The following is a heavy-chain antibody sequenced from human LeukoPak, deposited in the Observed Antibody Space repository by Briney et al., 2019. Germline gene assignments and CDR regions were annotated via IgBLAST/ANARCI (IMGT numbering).Heavy chain of an antibody. J-gene: IGHJ4*02. Sequence: GGSLRLSCAASGFTFHFYSMTWVRQAPGKGLEWVSVIYSDGSTHSADSVKGRFTISSDNSRNTVFLQMNSLRAEDTAVYYCATGDRAWDFWGQGTVVTVSS. CDR1: GFTFHFYS. CDR2: IYSDGST. CDR3: ATGDRAWDF. D-gene: IGHD4-17*01. V-gene: IGHV3-66*01.